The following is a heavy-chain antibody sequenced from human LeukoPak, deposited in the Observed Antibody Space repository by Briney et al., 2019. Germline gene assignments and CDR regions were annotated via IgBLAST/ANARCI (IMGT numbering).Heavy chain of an antibody. D-gene: IGHD5-18*01. V-gene: IGHV4-61*01. CDR2: VYYSGNT. J-gene: IGHJ4*02. CDR1: GGSVSSGSYY. Sequence: SETLSLTCTVSGGSVSSGSYYWSWIRQPPGKGLEWIGYVYYSGNTNYNPSLKSRVTISVDTSKNQFPLKLSSVTAADTAVYYCARNTAMVRHFDYWGQGTLVTVSS. CDR3: ARNTAMVRHFDY.